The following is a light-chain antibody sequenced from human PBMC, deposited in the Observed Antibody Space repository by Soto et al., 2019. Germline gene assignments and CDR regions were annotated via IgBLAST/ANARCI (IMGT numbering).Light chain of an antibody. Sequence: EIVLTQSPGTLSLSPGERATLSCRASQSVSSNSLAWYQQKVGRAPRVLIYGASNRATGIPARFSGSGSGTEFTLTISTLQSEDFAIYYCQHYNNWPPWTFGQGTKVDNK. J-gene: IGKJ1*01. CDR2: GAS. CDR3: QHYNNWPPWT. CDR1: QSVSSN. V-gene: IGKV3-15*01.